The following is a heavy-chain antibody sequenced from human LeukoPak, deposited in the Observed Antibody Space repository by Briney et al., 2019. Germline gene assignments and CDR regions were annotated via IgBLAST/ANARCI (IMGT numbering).Heavy chain of an antibody. J-gene: IGHJ3*02. D-gene: IGHD6-13*01. CDR2: ISSSSSYI. V-gene: IGHV3-21*01. CDR3: AREPNVAAAGTLDI. Sequence: GGSLRLSCAASGFTFSSYSMNWVRQAPGKGLEWVSSISSSSSYIYYADSVKGRFTISRDNAKNSLYLQMNSLRAEDTAVYYCAREPNVAAAGTLDIWGQGTMVTVSS. CDR1: GFTFSSYS.